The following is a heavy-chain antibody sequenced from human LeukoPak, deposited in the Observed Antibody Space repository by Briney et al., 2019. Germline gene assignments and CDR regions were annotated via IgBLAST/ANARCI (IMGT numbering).Heavy chain of an antibody. J-gene: IGHJ6*03. D-gene: IGHD1-26*01. CDR2: ITSSSSHI. V-gene: IGHV3-21*06. CDR3: ARDPYSGSYGPYYYYYMDV. Sequence: GGSLRLSCAASGFTFSSYNMNWVRQAPGKGPEWVSSITSSSSHIYYADSVKGRFTISRDNAKNSLYLQMDSLRVEDTAVYYCARDPYSGSYGPYYYYYMDVWGEGITVTIS. CDR1: GFTFSSYN.